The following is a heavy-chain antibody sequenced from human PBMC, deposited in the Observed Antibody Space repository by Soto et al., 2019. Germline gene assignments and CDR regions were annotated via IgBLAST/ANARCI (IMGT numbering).Heavy chain of an antibody. Sequence: NPSETLSLTCTVSGDSISSSNYYWGWIRQSPGKGLECIGSIYNTGSTYYNPSLKSRVTISVDTSKNQFSLKLSSVTAADTAVYYCARHDLRVFDRSTFDPWGQGTLVTVSS. CDR1: GDSISSSNYY. CDR2: IYNTGST. CDR3: ARHDLRVFDRSTFDP. J-gene: IGHJ5*02. D-gene: IGHD3-22*01. V-gene: IGHV4-39*01.